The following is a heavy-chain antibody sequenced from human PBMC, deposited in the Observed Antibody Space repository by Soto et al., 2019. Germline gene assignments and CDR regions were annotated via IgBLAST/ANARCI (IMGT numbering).Heavy chain of an antibody. CDR1: GLTISSASYY. Sequence: QVLLQESGPGLMKPSQTLSLTCTVSGLTISSASYYWSWIRQHPGKGLEGVGNIYYNGSTYSSPSLKSRVTLWVDTSKNQFSLRLASVTAADTAVYYCARYRISGSWSKFDYWGQGTLVTVSS. CDR3: ARYRISGSWSKFDY. V-gene: IGHV4-31*03. CDR2: IYYNGST. J-gene: IGHJ4*02. D-gene: IGHD6-13*01.